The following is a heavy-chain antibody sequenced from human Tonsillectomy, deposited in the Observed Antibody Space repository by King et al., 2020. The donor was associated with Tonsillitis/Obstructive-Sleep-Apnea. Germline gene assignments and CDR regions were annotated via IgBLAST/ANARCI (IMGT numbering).Heavy chain of an antibody. D-gene: IGHD3-9*01. CDR2: LCGSGGST. CDR1: GFTFSSCA. Sequence: QLVQSGGGLVQPGGSLRLSCATSGFTFSSCAMSWVRQAPGKGLEWVSALCGSGGSTYYADSVKGRFTISRDNSKNTVYLQMNSLRTEDTAEYYCAKEPRQYDILTGPLDYWGQGSLGTVSS. J-gene: IGHJ4*02. V-gene: IGHV3-23*04. CDR3: AKEPRQYDILTGPLDY.